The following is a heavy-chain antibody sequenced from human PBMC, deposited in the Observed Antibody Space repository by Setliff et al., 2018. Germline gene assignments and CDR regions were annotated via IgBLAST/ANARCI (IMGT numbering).Heavy chain of an antibody. V-gene: IGHV1-18*01. D-gene: IGHD3-22*01. J-gene: IGHJ4*02. CDR2: ISPYYGST. Sequence: ASVKVSCKTSGYSFTVFGISWVRQAPGQGLEWMGWISPYYGSTNYEQKFQGRVTMTTDTSTSTAYMELTSLTSDDTALYYCVRGQGPRTVVAIPFDHLGQGTLVTVSS. CDR3: VRGQGPRTVVAIPFDH. CDR1: GYSFTVFG.